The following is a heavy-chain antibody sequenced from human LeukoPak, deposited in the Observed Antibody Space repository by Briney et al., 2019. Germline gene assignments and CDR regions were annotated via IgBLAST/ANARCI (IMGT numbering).Heavy chain of an antibody. CDR2: IKQDGSEK. CDR3: ARIGIRGFWSGLDAFDI. J-gene: IGHJ3*02. V-gene: IGHV3-7*01. D-gene: IGHD3-3*01. CDR1: GFTFSSYW. Sequence: PGGSLRLSCAASGFTFSSYWMSWVRQAPGEGLEWVANIKQDGSEKYYVDSVKGRFTISRDNAKNSLYLQMNSLRAEDTAVYYCARIGIRGFWSGLDAFDIWGQGTMVTVSS.